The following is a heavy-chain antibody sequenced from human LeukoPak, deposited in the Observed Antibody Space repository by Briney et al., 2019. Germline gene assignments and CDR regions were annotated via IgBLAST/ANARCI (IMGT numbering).Heavy chain of an antibody. CDR2: IWYDGNNK. Sequence: GESLKISCAASGFTFSGYGMHWVRQAPDKGLEWVAVIWYDGNNKYYADSVKGRFTISRDNSKNTLYLQMNSLRAEDTAVYYCAKDWGYTTMVSYYFDYWGQGALVTVSS. CDR1: GFTFSGYG. V-gene: IGHV3-33*06. J-gene: IGHJ4*02. CDR3: AKDWGYTTMVSYYFDY. D-gene: IGHD5-18*01.